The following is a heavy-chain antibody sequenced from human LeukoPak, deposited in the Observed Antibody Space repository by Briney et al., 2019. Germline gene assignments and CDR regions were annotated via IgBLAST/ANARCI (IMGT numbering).Heavy chain of an antibody. CDR2: IYYSGST. D-gene: IGHD6-13*01. CDR1: GGSISSYY. J-gene: IGHJ4*02. V-gene: IGHV4-59*08. CDR3: ARFIAAAGYFDY. Sequence: SETLSLTCTVSGGSISSYYWSWIRQPPGKGLEWIGYIYYSGSTNYNPSLKSRVTISVDTSKNQFSLKLSSVTAADTAVYYCARFIAAAGYFDYWGQGTLVTVSS.